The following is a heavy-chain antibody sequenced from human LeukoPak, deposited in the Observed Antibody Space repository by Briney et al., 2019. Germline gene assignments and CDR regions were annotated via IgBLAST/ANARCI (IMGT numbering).Heavy chain of an antibody. CDR3: ARGDPEMATTQAFDY. CDR1: GFTFSSYD. Sequence: GGSLRLSCAASGFTFSSYDMHWVRQATGKGLEWVSAIGTAGDTYYPGSVKGRFTISRENAKNSLYLQMNSLRAGDTAVYYCARGDPEMATTQAFDYWGQGTLVIVSS. CDR2: IGTAGDT. D-gene: IGHD5-24*01. V-gene: IGHV3-13*01. J-gene: IGHJ4*02.